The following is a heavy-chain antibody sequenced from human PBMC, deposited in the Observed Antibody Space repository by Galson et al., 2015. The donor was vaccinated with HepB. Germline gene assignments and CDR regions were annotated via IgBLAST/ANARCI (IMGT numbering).Heavy chain of an antibody. CDR3: ARRGYSYGAQSNYFYFGLDV. Sequence: SLRLSCAASGFRFSDYTMNWVRQAPGKGLEWVSAISGGSSNIYYADSVKGRFTISRDNAKNSLFLQMNGLRAEDTAIYFCARRGYSYGAQSNYFYFGLDVWGQGTTVTVSS. CDR2: ISGGSSNI. J-gene: IGHJ6*02. CDR1: GFRFSDYT. D-gene: IGHD5-18*01. V-gene: IGHV3-21*01.